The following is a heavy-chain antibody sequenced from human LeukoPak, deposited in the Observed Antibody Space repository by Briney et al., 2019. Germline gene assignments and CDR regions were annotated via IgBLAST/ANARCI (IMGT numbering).Heavy chain of an antibody. Sequence: GGSLRLSCAASGFTFSSYAMTWVRQAPGKGLEWVSTISGGGGGTYYADSVKGRFTISRDNSKNTLYLHMNSLRAEDTAVYYCAKEGSSAPYFDYWGQGTLVTVSS. V-gene: IGHV3-23*01. CDR1: GFTFSSYA. J-gene: IGHJ4*02. CDR3: AKEGSSAPYFDY. CDR2: ISGGGGGT. D-gene: IGHD6-6*01.